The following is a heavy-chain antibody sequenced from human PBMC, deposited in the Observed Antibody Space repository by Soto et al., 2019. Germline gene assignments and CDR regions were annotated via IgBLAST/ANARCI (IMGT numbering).Heavy chain of an antibody. Sequence: QVQLVESGGAVVQPGTSLRLSCTASGFTFSSYRMHWVRQAPGKGLEWVAIIWYDRSHKFYVDPVKGRFAVSRDNSKNKVYLQMNSLTGGDTAVYDSAGPRYSGDDPDALEIWGRGTLVTISS. V-gene: IGHV3-33*03. CDR3: AGPRYSGDDPDALEI. CDR2: IWYDRSHK. D-gene: IGHD5-12*01. J-gene: IGHJ3*02. CDR1: GFTFSSYR.